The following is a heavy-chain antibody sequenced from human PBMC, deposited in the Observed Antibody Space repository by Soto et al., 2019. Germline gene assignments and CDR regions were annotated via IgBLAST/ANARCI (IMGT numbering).Heavy chain of an antibody. J-gene: IGHJ6*02. CDR1: GLTFRNAW. CDR3: TTDDVDYYGMDV. CDR2: IKNKIDGGTT. Sequence: GGSLRLSCAVSGLTFRNAWMSWVRQAPGKGLEWVGRIKNKIDGGTTEYAAPVKGRFTISRDDSKNTMYLQMNSLKTEDTAVYYCTTDDVDYYGMDVWGQGTTVTVSS. V-gene: IGHV3-15*01.